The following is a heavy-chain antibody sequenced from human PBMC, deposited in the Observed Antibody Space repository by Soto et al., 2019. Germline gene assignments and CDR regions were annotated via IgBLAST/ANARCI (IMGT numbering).Heavy chain of an antibody. CDR3: AVHLGQNYYTLDV. CDR1: DFTFITFV. V-gene: IGHV3-23*01. CDR2: ITASGGST. J-gene: IGHJ6*02. Sequence: EVQLLESGGGLMRPGGSLRLSCTGSDFTFITFVMSWVRQVPGKGLEWLSCITASGGSTYYADSVKGRFSVSRDNSKNTLYLQLNSLEAEDTAVYHCAVHLGQNYYTLDVWGRGTTVHVSS.